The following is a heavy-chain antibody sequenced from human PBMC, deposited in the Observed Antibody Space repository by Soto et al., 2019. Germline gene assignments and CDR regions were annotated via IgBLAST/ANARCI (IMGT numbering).Heavy chain of an antibody. CDR1: GGSVSSGSYY. CDR2: IYYSGST. CDR3: ARDFILTGYYDGGYYYYGMDV. Sequence: TLSLTCTVSGGSVSSGSYYWSWIRQPPGKGLEWIGYIYYSGSTNYNPSLKSRVTISVDTSKNQFSLKLSSVTAADTAVYYCARDFILTGYYDGGYYYYGMDVWGQGTTVTVSS. J-gene: IGHJ6*02. V-gene: IGHV4-61*01. D-gene: IGHD3-9*01.